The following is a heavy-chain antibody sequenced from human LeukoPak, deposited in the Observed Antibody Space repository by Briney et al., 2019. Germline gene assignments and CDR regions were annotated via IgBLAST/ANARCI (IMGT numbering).Heavy chain of an antibody. V-gene: IGHV4-59*01. D-gene: IGHD4-23*01. CDR2: IYYGGST. J-gene: IGHJ4*02. CDR3: ARGDYGGYSGPADY. Sequence: PSETLSLTCTVSGGSISSYYWSWIRQPPGKGLEWIGYIYYGGSTNYNPSLKSRVTISVDASKNQFSLELTSVTAADTAVYYCARGDYGGYSGPADYWGQGTLVTVSS. CDR1: GGSISSYY.